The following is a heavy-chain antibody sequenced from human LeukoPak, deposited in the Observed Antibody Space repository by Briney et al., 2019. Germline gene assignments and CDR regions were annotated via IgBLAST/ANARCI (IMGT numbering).Heavy chain of an antibody. V-gene: IGHV3-74*01. CDR2: INTDGSST. CDR1: GFTFSSYW. D-gene: IGHD3/OR15-3a*01. J-gene: IGHJ6*03. CDR3: ARRTYYYYYMDV. Sequence: PGGSLRLSCAASGFTFSSYWMHWVRQAPGKGLVWVSRINTDGSSTNYADSVKGRFTISRDNAKNTLYLQMNSLRAEDTAVYYCARRTYYYYYMDVWGKGTTVTVSS.